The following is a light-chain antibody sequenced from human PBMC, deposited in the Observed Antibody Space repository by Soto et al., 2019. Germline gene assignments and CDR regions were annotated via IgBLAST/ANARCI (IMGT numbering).Light chain of an antibody. CDR2: DVS. Sequence: QSVLTRPPSVSGSPGQSVTISCTGTRSDVGAYNYVSWYQQHPGKAPKLLICDVSQRPSGVPDRFSGSKSGNTASQTLSGLRAEKKADYFCCSYAGGYTHLVSGPGTKVPVL. CDR3: CSYAGGYTHLV. CDR1: RSDVGAYNY. V-gene: IGLV2-11*01. J-gene: IGLJ1*01.